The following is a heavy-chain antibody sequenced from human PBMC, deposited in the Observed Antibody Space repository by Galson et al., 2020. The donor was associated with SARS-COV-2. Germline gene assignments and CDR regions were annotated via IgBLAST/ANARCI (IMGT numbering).Heavy chain of an antibody. CDR2: IYTSGDT. CDR3: AREKGYYYYMDV. CDR1: GFAVSTTY. J-gene: IGHJ6*03. Sequence: GGSLRLSCAASGFAVSTTYMSWVRQAPGKGLEWVSVIYTSGDTYYADSVKGRFTISRHNSDNTLYLQMNSLRAEDTAMYYCAREKGYYYYMDVWGKGTTVTVSS. V-gene: IGHV3-53*04.